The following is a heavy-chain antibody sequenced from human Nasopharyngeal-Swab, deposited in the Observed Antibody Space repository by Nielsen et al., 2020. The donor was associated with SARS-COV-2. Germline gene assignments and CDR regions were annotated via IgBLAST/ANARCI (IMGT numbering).Heavy chain of an antibody. V-gene: IGHV1-18*01. D-gene: IGHD3-9*01. Sequence: ASVKVSCKASGYTFTSNGISWVRQAPGQGLEWMGRISAYNGDTNYAQKFQGRVTITADESTSTAYMELSSLRSEDTAVYYCARDRYYDILTGYAYYYYGMDVWGQGTTVTVSS. CDR2: ISAYNGDT. J-gene: IGHJ6*02. CDR3: ARDRYYDILTGYAYYYYGMDV. CDR1: GYTFTSNG.